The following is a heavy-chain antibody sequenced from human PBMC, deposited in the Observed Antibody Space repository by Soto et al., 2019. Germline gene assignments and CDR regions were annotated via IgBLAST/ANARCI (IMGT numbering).Heavy chain of an antibody. CDR3: AKGLRPWNHMDA. Sequence: EVQLLESGGGFVQPGGSLRLSCAASGFTFSTFAMTWVRQAPGKGLEWVSSISASGTHTYHADSGRGRFTISRDDSINTLYLQLNSLGGGDTAVYYCAKGLRPWNHMDAWGRGTTVTVSS. D-gene: IGHD1-1*01. CDR2: ISASGTHT. CDR1: GFTFSTFA. J-gene: IGHJ6*03. V-gene: IGHV3-23*01.